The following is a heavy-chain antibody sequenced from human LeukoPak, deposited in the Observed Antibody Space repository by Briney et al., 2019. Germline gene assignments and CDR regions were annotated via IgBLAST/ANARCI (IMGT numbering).Heavy chain of an antibody. CDR3: ATEIAGAGTGNWFDP. D-gene: IGHD6-19*01. CDR1: GFTVRSSY. V-gene: IGHV3-53*01. CDR2: TYSGGST. Sequence: PGGSLRLSCAASGFTVRSSYMSWVRHAPGKGLEWVSVTYSGGSTYYGDSVKGRFTISRDNSKNTLYLQMNSRRAEDAAVYYCATEIAGAGTGNWFDPWGQGTLVTVSS. J-gene: IGHJ5*02.